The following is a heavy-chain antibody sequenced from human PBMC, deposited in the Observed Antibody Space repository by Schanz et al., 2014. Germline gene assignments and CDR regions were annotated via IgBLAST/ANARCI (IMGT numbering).Heavy chain of an antibody. J-gene: IGHJ4*02. CDR1: GFTFSSYT. CDR3: ARDGDFDY. Sequence: QVQLVESGGGVVQPGRSLRLSCAASGFTFSSYTMNWVRQAPGKGLEWVAIIWYDGSNKYYADSVKGRFTISRDNSKNTLFLQMSSLRAEDTAVYYCARDGDFDYWGQGTLVTVSS. CDR2: IWYDGSNK. V-gene: IGHV3-33*08.